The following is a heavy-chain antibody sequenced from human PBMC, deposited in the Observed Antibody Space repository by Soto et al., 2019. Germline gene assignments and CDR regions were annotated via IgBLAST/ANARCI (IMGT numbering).Heavy chain of an antibody. CDR3: ARENYGDYLNWFDP. D-gene: IGHD4-17*01. Sequence: GALRLSCAASGFTFSSCAMSWVRQAPGKGLEWVSGIGGSGDDTEYTDSVKGRFTISRDNAKNSLYLQMNSLRDEDTAVYYCARENYGDYLNWFDPWGQGTLVTVSS. CDR2: IGGSGDDT. CDR1: GFTFSSCA. V-gene: IGHV3-23*01. J-gene: IGHJ5*02.